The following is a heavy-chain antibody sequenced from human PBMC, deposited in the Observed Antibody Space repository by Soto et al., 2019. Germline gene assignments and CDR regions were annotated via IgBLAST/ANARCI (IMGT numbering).Heavy chain of an antibody. CDR2: ISSDGTST. D-gene: IGHD2-2*01. V-gene: IGHV3-74*01. Sequence: EMQLVESGGGLVQPGGSLRLSCAASGFTFSNYWMHWVRQAPGKGPVWVSRISSDGTSTTYADSVKGRFTISRDNAKNTLYLQVNSLRAEDMAVYYCARVPNCDSSSCYSYFDFWGQGALITVSS. CDR3: ARVPNCDSSSCYSYFDF. CDR1: GFTFSNYW. J-gene: IGHJ4*02.